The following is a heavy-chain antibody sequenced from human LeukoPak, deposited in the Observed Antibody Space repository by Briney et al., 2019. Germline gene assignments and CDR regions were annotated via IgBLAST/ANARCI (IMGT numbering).Heavy chain of an antibody. V-gene: IGHV3-30*03. CDR1: GFTFSSYG. Sequence: GGSLRLSCAASGFTFSSYGMHWVRQAPGKGLEWVAVISYDGSNKYYADSVKGRFTISRDNSKNTLYLQMNSLRAEDTAVYYCARGVADYWGQGTLVTVSS. CDR3: ARGVADY. J-gene: IGHJ4*02. CDR2: ISYDGSNK.